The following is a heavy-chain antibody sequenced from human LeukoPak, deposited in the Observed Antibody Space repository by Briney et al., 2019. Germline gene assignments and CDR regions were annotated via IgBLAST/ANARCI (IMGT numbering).Heavy chain of an antibody. D-gene: IGHD2-8*01. V-gene: IGHV3-23*01. CDR2: ISGDGGVT. CDR1: GFTFSDAV. Sequence: GGSLRLSWAAYGFTFSDAVMSWVRQAPGKGLEWVSAISGDGGVTYYTASVKGRFTISRDNSKSTVYLQMNSLRAADTATYYCAKVGYCTSNCFRTHDYWGQGALVTVSS. CDR3: AKVGYCTSNCFRTHDY. J-gene: IGHJ4*02.